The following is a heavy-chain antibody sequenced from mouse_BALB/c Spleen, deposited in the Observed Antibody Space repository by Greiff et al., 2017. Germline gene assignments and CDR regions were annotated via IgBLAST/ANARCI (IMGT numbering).Heavy chain of an antibody. V-gene: IGHV1-5*01. Sequence: VQLKQSGTVLARPGASVKMSCKASGYSFTSYWMHWVKQRPGQGLEWIGAIYPGNSDTSYNQKFKGKAKLTAVTSASTAYMELSSLTNEDSAVYYCTRGGYDRGWFAYWGQGTLVTVSA. D-gene: IGHD2-2*01. CDR3: TRGGYDRGWFAY. J-gene: IGHJ3*01. CDR1: GYSFTSYW. CDR2: IYPGNSDT.